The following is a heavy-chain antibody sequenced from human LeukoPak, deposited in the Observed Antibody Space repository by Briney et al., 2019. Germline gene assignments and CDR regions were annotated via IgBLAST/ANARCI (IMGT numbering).Heavy chain of an antibody. Sequence: PGGSLRLSCAASGFTFSSYAMSWVRQAPGKGLEWVSAISGSGGSTYYADSVKGRFTISRDNSKNTLYLQMNSLRAEDTAVYYCSKGFGELPYYFDYWGQGTLVTVSS. D-gene: IGHD3-10*01. CDR2: ISGSGGST. J-gene: IGHJ4*02. CDR3: SKGFGELPYYFDY. V-gene: IGHV3-23*01. CDR1: GFTFSSYA.